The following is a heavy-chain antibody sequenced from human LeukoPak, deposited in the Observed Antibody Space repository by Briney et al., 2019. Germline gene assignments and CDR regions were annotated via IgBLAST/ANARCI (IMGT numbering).Heavy chain of an antibody. V-gene: IGHV1-18*01. J-gene: IGHJ4*02. CDR3: ARSGRGTYYYFDL. CDR2: ISGSNGDT. D-gene: IGHD1-26*01. Sequence: ASVKVSCKASSYTFTRYGISWVRQAPGQGLEWMGWISGSNGDTNYAQKFQGRVSMTADTSTSTAYMELRSLRSDDTAVYYCARSGRGTYYYFDLWGQGTLVTVSS. CDR1: SYTFTRYG.